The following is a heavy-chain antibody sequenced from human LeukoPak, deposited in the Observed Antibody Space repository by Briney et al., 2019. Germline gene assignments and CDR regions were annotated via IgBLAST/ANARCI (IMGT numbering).Heavy chain of an antibody. CDR2: IIPIFGTA. J-gene: IGHJ3*02. D-gene: IGHD1-14*01. Sequence: ASVTVSCKASGGTFSSYAISWVRQAPGQGLEWMGGIIPIFGTANYAQKFQGRVTITADESTSTAYMELSSLRSEDTAVYYCARPERGYAFDIWGQGTMVTVSS. CDR3: ARPERGYAFDI. CDR1: GGTFSSYA. V-gene: IGHV1-69*13.